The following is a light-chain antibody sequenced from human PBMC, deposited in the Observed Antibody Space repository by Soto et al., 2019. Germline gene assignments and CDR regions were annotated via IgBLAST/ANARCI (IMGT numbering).Light chain of an antibody. V-gene: IGKV3-20*01. Sequence: EMVLTQSPGTLSLSPGERATLSCRASQSVSSSYLAWYQQKPGQAPRLLIYGASSRATGLPDRFSGSGSGTDFTLTISRLEPEDFAVYYCQQYGSSPYIFGQGTKLEIK. CDR3: QQYGSSPYI. J-gene: IGKJ2*01. CDR1: QSVSSSY. CDR2: GAS.